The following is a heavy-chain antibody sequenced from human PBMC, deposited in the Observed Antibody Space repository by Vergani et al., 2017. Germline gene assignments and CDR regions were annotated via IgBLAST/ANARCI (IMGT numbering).Heavy chain of an antibody. Sequence: QVQLVQSGAEVKKPGSSVKVSCKASGGTFSSYAISWVRQAPGQGLEWMGGIIPLFGTANYAQKFQGRVTITADKSTSTAYMELSSLRSEDTAVYYCARVAYRHYYYDSSGYYLDYWGQGTLVTVSS. J-gene: IGHJ4*02. CDR2: IIPLFGTA. D-gene: IGHD3-22*01. CDR3: ARVAYRHYYYDSSGYYLDY. CDR1: GGTFSSYA. V-gene: IGHV1-69*06.